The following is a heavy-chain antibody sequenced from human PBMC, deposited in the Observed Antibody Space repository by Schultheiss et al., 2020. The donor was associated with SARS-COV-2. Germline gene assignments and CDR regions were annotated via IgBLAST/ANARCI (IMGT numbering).Heavy chain of an antibody. CDR2: IWYDGSNK. D-gene: IGHD7-27*01. J-gene: IGHJ2*01. CDR1: GFTFSSYS. Sequence: GGSLRLSCAVSGFTFSSYSMNWVRQAPGKGLEWVAVIWYDGSNKYYADSVKGRFTISRDHAKNSLYLQMNSLRAEDTAVYYCARKLGIGADWYFDLWGRGTLVTVSS. V-gene: IGHV3-33*08. CDR3: ARKLGIGADWYFDL.